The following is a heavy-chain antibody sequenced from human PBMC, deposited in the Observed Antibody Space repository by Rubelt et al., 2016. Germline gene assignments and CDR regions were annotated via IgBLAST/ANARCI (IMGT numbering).Heavy chain of an antibody. D-gene: IGHD3-22*01. Sequence: GKGLVWVSRINSDGSTTSYADSVKGRFTISRDDAKNTLYLQMNSLRAEDTAVYYCARESFDSSGQAYYFDYWGQGTLVTVSS. J-gene: IGHJ4*02. V-gene: IGHV3-74*01. CDR2: INSDGSTT. CDR3: ARESFDSSGQAYYFDY.